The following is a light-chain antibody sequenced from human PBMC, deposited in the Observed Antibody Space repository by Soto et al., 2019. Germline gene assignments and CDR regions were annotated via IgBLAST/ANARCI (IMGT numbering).Light chain of an antibody. CDR1: SSNIGAGYE. CDR2: ENN. V-gene: IGLV1-40*01. J-gene: IGLJ1*01. CDR3: QSYDSSLSGYV. Sequence: QLVLTHPPSVSEAPGQRVTISCTGSSSNIGAGYEAHWYQQVPGTDPKLLIYENNNRPSGVPDRFSGSKSGTSASLAITGLQAEDEAEYYCQSYDSSLSGYVFGTGTKVTVL.